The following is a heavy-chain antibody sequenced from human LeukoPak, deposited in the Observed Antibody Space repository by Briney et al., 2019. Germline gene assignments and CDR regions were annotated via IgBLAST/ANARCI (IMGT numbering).Heavy chain of an antibody. CDR1: GFTFSSYS. CDR3: ARDGYYDSSGYYR. V-gene: IGHV4-59*01. Sequence: GSLRLSCAASGFTFSSYSMNWIRQLPGKGLEWIGYIYYSGSTNYNPSLKSRVTISVDTSKNQFSLKLSSVTAADTAVYYCARDGYYDSSGYYRWGQGTLVTVSS. CDR2: IYYSGST. D-gene: IGHD3-22*01. J-gene: IGHJ4*02.